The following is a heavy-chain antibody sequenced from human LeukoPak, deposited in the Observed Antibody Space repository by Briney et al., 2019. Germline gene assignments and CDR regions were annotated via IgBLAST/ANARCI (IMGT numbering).Heavy chain of an antibody. Sequence: GGSLRLSCAGSGFIFSSYAMHWVRQAPGKGLEWVAVISYEGNTRFYADSVKGRFTISRDNSKNTVFLQMNSLRAEDTAVYHCAREFQIVGSSPLHYWGQGTLVRVSS. V-gene: IGHV3-30*01. CDR3: AREFQIVGSSPLHY. D-gene: IGHD1-26*01. CDR1: GFIFSSYA. J-gene: IGHJ4*02. CDR2: ISYEGNTR.